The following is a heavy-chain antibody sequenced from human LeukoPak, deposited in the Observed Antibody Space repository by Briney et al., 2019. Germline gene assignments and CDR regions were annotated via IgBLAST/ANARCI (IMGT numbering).Heavy chain of an antibody. CDR1: GASISNYY. D-gene: IGHD6-6*01. CDR2: IYSSGST. Sequence: SETLSLTCTVSGASISNYYWSWIQQPAGKGLEWIGRIYSSGSTIHNPSLKSRVTMSVDASKNQFSLKLTSVTAADTAVYYCARGDRPDFDYWGQGTLVTVSS. V-gene: IGHV4-4*07. CDR3: ARGDRPDFDY. J-gene: IGHJ4*02.